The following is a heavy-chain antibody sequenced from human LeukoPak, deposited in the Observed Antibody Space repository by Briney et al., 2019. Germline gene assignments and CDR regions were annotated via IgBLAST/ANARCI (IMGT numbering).Heavy chain of an antibody. J-gene: IGHJ6*02. CDR2: ISYDGSNK. D-gene: IGHD5-24*01. CDR3: ARSSDRRDSGMNV. CDR1: GFTFSSYG. Sequence: GGSLRLSCAASGFTFSSYGMHWVRQAPGKGLEWVADISYDGSNKYYVDSVKGRFTISRDNSKNTLFLQMNSLRAEDTAVYYCARSSDRRDSGMNVWGQGTTVTVAS. V-gene: IGHV3-30*03.